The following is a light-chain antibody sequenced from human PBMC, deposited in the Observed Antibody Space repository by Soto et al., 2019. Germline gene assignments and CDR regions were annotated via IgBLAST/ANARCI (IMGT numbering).Light chain of an antibody. CDR2: GAS. CDR1: QSVSNSY. V-gene: IGKV3-20*01. Sequence: EIVLTQSPGTLSLSPGERATLSCRASQSVSNSYLAWYQQKPGQAPRLLIYGASSRATGIPERFSGSGSGTDFTLTLSRLEPEDFAVYYCQQYGGSPSTFGQGTRLEIK. J-gene: IGKJ5*01. CDR3: QQYGGSPST.